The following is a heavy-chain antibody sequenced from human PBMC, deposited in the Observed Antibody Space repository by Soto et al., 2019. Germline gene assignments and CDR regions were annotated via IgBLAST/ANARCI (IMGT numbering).Heavy chain of an antibody. CDR2: IYYSGST. CDR1: GGSISSGDYY. D-gene: IGHD2-21*02. J-gene: IGHJ3*02. V-gene: IGHV4-30-4*01. CDR3: AREGVVVTAIPSGAFDI. Sequence: QVQLQESGPGLVKPSQTLSLTCTVSGGSISSGDYYWSWIRQPPGKGLEWIGYIYYSGSTYYNPSRKSRVTISVDTSKNQFSLKLSSVTAADTAVYYCAREGVVVTAIPSGAFDIWGQGTMVTVSS.